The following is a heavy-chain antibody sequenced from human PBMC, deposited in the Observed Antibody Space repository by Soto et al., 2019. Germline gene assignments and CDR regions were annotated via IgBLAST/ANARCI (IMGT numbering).Heavy chain of an antibody. J-gene: IGHJ6*02. CDR2: INSNGYS. V-gene: IGHV4-61*05. Sequence: PSETLSLTCTVSGGSVSSNSYSWGWMRLSPGKGLEWIGYINSNGYSSYNPSLKSRVTLSVDTSKNQFSLKLSSVTAADAAVYNCTRQGFGEVHGLVDVWGQGTTVTVSS. CDR3: TRQGFGEVHGLVDV. CDR1: GGSVSSNSYS. D-gene: IGHD3-10*01.